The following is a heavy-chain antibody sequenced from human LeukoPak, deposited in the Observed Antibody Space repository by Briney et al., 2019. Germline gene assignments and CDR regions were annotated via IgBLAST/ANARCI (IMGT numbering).Heavy chain of an antibody. V-gene: IGHV3-20*04. CDR2: INWNGGST. CDR1: GFTFSSYA. D-gene: IGHD2-2*01. Sequence: GGSLRLSCAASGFTFSSYAMTWVRRAPGKGLEWVSGINWNGGSTGYADSVKGRFTISRDNAKNFLYLQMNSLRAEDTALYYCARDSCSSTSCYSNWFDPWGQGTLVTVSS. CDR3: ARDSCSSTSCYSNWFDP. J-gene: IGHJ5*02.